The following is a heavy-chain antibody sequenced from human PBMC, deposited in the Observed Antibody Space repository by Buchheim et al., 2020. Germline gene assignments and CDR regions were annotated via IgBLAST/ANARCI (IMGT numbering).Heavy chain of an antibody. J-gene: IGHJ4*02. CDR1: GFTFSSYG. D-gene: IGHD4-17*01. V-gene: IGHV3-30*18. Sequence: QVQLVESGGGVVQPGRSLRLSCAASGFTFSSYGMHWVRQAPGKGLEWVAVISYDGSNKYYADSVKGRFTISRDNSKNTLYLQMNGLRAEDTAVYYCAKDRGRVTTVTTADYWGQGTL. CDR2: ISYDGSNK. CDR3: AKDRGRVTTVTTADY.